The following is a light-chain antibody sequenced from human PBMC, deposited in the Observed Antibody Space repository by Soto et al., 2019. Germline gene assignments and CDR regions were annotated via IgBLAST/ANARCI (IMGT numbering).Light chain of an antibody. J-gene: IGKJ1*01. Sequence: DIVLTQSPGTLSLSPGERATLSCRASQSVGSYLAWYQQKPGQPPRLLIYTTSNRATDIPDRFSGSGSGTDFTLTIGSLEPEDFAVYYCQHYGGSPWTFGQGTKVEI. CDR2: TTS. CDR3: QHYGGSPWT. V-gene: IGKV3-20*01. CDR1: QSVGSY.